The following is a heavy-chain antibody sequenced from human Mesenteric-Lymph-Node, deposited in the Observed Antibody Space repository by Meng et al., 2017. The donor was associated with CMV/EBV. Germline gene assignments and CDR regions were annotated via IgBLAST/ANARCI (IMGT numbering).Heavy chain of an antibody. CDR3: VRHVNRRWFDP. D-gene: IGHD3-16*02. V-gene: IGHV4-39*01. CDR2: IYSSGTT. CDR1: GDSISNSNYF. J-gene: IGHJ5*02. Sequence: SETLSLTCTVSGDSISNSNYFWGCIRQPPGKGLEWIGSIYSSGTTYYNPSLKSRVTISVDTSKNQFSLKLRSVTAADRAVYHCVRHVNRRWFDPWGQGILVTVSS.